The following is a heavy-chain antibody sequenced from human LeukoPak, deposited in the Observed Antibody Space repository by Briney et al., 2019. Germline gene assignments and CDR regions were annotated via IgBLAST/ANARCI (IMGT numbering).Heavy chain of an antibody. CDR3: ASLTSDYGY. CDR1: GGSFSGYY. J-gene: IGHJ4*02. CDR2: IYYSGST. V-gene: IGHV4-59*08. Sequence: PSETLSLTCAVYGGSFSGYYWSWIRQPPGKGLEWIGYIYYSGSTNYNPSLKSRVTISVDTSKNQFSLKLSSVTAADTAVYYCASLTSDYGYWGQGTLVTVSS. D-gene: IGHD4-17*01.